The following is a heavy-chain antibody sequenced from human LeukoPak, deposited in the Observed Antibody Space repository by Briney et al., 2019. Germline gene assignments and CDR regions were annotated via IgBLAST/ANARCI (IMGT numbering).Heavy chain of an antibody. D-gene: IGHD6-13*01. V-gene: IGHV1-46*01. CDR1: GYTFTSYY. J-gene: IGHJ4*02. CDR3: ASRIAAAGALLEY. CDR2: INPSGGST. Sequence: ASVKVSCKASGYTFTSYYMHWVRQAPGQGLEWMGIINPSGGSTSYAQKLQGRVTMTRDTSTSTVYMELSSLRSEDTAVYYCASRIAAAGALLEYWGQGTLVTVSS.